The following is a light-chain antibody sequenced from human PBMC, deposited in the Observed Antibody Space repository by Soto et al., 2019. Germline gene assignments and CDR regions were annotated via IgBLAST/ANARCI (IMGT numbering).Light chain of an antibody. CDR2: KAS. Sequence: DIQMTQSPSTLSASVGDRVTITCRASQSISSWLAWYQQKPGKAPKLLIYKASSLESGVPSRFSGSGSGTEFTLTISSLQPEDFATNYCQQLNSYPSITFGQGTRLEIK. V-gene: IGKV1-5*03. CDR3: QQLNSYPSIT. J-gene: IGKJ5*01. CDR1: QSISSW.